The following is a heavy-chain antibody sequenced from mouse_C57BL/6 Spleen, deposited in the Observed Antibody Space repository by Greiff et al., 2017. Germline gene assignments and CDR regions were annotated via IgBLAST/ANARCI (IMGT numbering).Heavy chain of an antibody. D-gene: IGHD2-1*01. CDR1: GYAFSSSW. Sequence: QVQLQQSGPELVKPGASVKISCKASGYAFSSSWMNWVKQRPGKGLEWIGRIYPGDGDTNYNGKLKGKATLTADKSSSTAYMQLSSLTSEDSAVYFCSRDGNYVYWFAYWGQGTLVTVSA. CDR2: IYPGDGDT. CDR3: SRDGNYVYWFAY. V-gene: IGHV1-82*01. J-gene: IGHJ3*01.